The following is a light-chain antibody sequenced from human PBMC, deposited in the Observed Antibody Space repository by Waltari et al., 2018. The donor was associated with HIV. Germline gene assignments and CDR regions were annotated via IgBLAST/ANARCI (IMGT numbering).Light chain of an antibody. J-gene: IGKJ2*01. Sequence: IVMTQSPLSLPVTPGEPASISCRSSQSLLNSNTYTSLDWYLQKPGQSPHLLIYLASNRASGVPNRFSGSQSGTDFTLKISRVEAEDVGVYYCMQALQTPYTFGQGTKLEIK. CDR2: LAS. CDR1: QSLLNSNTYTS. CDR3: MQALQTPYT. V-gene: IGKV2-28*01.